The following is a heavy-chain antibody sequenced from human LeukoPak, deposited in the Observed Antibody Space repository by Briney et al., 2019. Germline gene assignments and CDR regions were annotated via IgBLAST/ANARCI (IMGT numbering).Heavy chain of an antibody. CDR2: ISYDGSNK. J-gene: IGHJ4*02. V-gene: IGHV3-30*04. CDR3: ARISGWPATFDY. CDR1: GFIFSSSA. Sequence: PGRSLRLSCAASGFIFSSSAMHSVRQAPGKGLEWVAVISYDGSNKYYADSVKGRFTISRDNSKNTLYLQMNSLRAEDTAVYYCARISGWPATFDYWGQGTPVTVSS. D-gene: IGHD6-19*01.